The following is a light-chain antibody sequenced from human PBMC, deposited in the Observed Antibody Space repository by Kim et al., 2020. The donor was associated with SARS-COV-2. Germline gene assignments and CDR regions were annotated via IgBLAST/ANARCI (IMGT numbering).Light chain of an antibody. CDR2: DES. CDR3: KKSRNWPRT. V-gene: IGKV3-11*01. J-gene: IGKJ4*02. Sequence: QGKRAPPSGGAGRSVSSYLAGYKQKPGKAPRLLIYDESKRATGIPARCRGGGSGTDFTLTIRSLEPEDFEVYNCKKSRNWPRTFGEGTKMGIK. CDR1: RSVSSY.